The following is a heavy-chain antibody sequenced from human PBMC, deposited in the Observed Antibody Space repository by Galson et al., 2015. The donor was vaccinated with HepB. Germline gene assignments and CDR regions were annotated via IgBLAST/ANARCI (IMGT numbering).Heavy chain of an antibody. D-gene: IGHD3-9*01. J-gene: IGHJ2*01. V-gene: IGHV2-5*02. CDR1: GFSLSTSGVG. CDR3: AHMELRYFDWLSGYWYFDL. CDR2: IYWDDDK. Sequence: PALVKPTQTLTLTCTFSGFSLSTSGVGVGWIRQPPGKALEWLALIYWDDDKRYSPSLKSRLTITKDTSKNQVVLTMTNMDPVDTATYYCAHMELRYFDWLSGYWYFDLWGRGTLVTVSS.